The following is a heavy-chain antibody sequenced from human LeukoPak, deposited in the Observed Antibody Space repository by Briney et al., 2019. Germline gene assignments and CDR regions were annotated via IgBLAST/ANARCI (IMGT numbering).Heavy chain of an antibody. D-gene: IGHD4-23*01. J-gene: IGHJ4*02. CDR3: AKSRSRARGGGLWSDFDY. CDR2: ISGSGGST. V-gene: IGHV3-23*01. Sequence: GGSLRLSCAASGFTFSSYAMSWVRQAPGKGLEWVSAISGSGGSTYYADSVTGRFTISRDNSKNTLYLQMNSLRAEDTAVYYCAKSRSRARGGGLWSDFDYWGQGTLVTVSS. CDR1: GFTFSSYA.